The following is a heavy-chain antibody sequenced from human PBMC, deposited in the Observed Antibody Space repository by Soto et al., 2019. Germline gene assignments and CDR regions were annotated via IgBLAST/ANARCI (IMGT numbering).Heavy chain of an antibody. Sequence: ASVKVSCKASGNTFTNHGISWVRQAPGQGLEWVGWVSGYNDKTKSAQKFQGRVTMTTDTSTSTAYMELRSLRSDDTAVYYCARDFYPVAYFFDYWGQGTLVTVSS. CDR1: GNTFTNHG. CDR3: ARDFYPVAYFFDY. J-gene: IGHJ4*02. V-gene: IGHV1-18*04. CDR2: VSGYNDKT. D-gene: IGHD2-21*01.